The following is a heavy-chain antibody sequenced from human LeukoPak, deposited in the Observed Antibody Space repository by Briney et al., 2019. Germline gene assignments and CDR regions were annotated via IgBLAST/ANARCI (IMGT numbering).Heavy chain of an antibody. CDR3: AGLDWYFAL. CDR1: GASIGSSSYF. Sequence: SETLSLTCTVSGASIGSSSYFCGWTRQAPGKGLEWIGSVYYSGRTYYNPSLKSRLTISVDTSKNQVSPKLRSVTAADTVVYYCAGLDWYFALWGRGTLVTVSS. J-gene: IGHJ2*01. V-gene: IGHV4-39*01. CDR2: VYYSGRT.